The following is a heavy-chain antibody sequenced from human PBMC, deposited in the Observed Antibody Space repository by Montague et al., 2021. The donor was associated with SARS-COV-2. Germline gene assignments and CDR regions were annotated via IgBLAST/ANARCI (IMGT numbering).Heavy chain of an antibody. J-gene: IGHJ6*02. D-gene: IGHD6-13*01. CDR1: VGSISSSSYY. V-gene: IGHV4-39*01. CDR2: IYYSGST. Sequence: SETLSLTCTVAVGSISSSSYYWGGIRQPPGKGLEWIGSIYYSGSTYYNPSLRSRVTISVDTSKNQFSLKLSSVTAADTAVCYCAREQQLAPRGFGVDAWGQGKTVIVTS. CDR3: AREQQLAPRGFGVDA.